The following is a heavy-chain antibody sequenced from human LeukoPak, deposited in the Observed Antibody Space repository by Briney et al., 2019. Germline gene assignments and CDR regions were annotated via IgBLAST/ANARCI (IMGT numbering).Heavy chain of an antibody. CDR3: ARRRYYYDSSTLYFDY. V-gene: IGHV5-51*01. Sequence: GESLKISCKGSGYSFTSYWIGWVRQMPGKGLEWMGIIYPGDSDTRYSPYFQGQVTISADKSISTAYLQWSSLKASDTAMYYCARRRYYYDSSTLYFDYWGQGTLVTVSS. CDR2: IYPGDSDT. CDR1: GYSFTSYW. J-gene: IGHJ4*02. D-gene: IGHD3-22*01.